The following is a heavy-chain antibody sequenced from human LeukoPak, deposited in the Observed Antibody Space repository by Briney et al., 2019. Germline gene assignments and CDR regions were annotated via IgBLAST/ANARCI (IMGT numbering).Heavy chain of an antibody. CDR2: IYYSGST. J-gene: IGHJ4*02. CDR3: ARVPTTVTTHFDY. CDR1: GGSINSGGYY. Sequence: SETLSLTCTVSGGSINSGGYYWSWIRQHPGKGLEWIGHIYYSGSTYYNPSLKSRVTISVDMSKNQFSLKLSSVTAADTAVYYCARVPTTVTTHFDYWGQGTLVTVSS. D-gene: IGHD4-17*01. V-gene: IGHV4-31*03.